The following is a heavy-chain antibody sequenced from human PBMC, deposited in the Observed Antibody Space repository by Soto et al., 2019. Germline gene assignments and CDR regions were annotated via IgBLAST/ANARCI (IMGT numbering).Heavy chain of an antibody. V-gene: IGHV1-3*01. CDR1: GYTFTSYA. Sequence: ASVKVSCKASGYTFTSYAVHWVRQAPGQRLEWMGWINAGNGNTKYSQKFQGRVTITRDTSASTAYMELSSLRSEDTAVYYCARGSGYYYWDDYWGQGSLVTVSS. D-gene: IGHD3-22*01. CDR2: INAGNGNT. J-gene: IGHJ4*02. CDR3: ARGSGYYYWDDY.